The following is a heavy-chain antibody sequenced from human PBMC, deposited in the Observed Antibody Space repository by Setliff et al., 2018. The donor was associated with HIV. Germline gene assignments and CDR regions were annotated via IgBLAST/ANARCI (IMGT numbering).Heavy chain of an antibody. CDR3: ARVEYYGSGSYYYNWYFDL. CDR2: IYHSGST. Sequence: SETLSLTCAVSGYSISSAYYWGWIRQPPGKGLEWIASIYHSGSTYYNPSLTSRVTISVDTSKNQFSLRLSSVTAADTAVYYCARVEYYGSGSYYYNWYFDLWGRGTLVTVSS. J-gene: IGHJ2*01. V-gene: IGHV4-38-2*01. CDR1: GYSISSAYY. D-gene: IGHD3-10*01.